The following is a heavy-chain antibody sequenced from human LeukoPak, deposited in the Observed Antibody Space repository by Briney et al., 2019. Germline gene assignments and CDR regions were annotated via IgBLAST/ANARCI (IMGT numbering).Heavy chain of an antibody. CDR1: GFTFSSYG. CDR2: DGSNK. CDR3: AKDTVKVTTIRRVPHYMDV. J-gene: IGHJ6*03. Sequence: PGGSLRLSCAASGFTFSSYGMHWVRQAPGKGLEWVAFDGSNKYYADSVKGRFTISRDSSKNTLYLQMNSLRAEDTAVYYCAKDTVKVTTIRRVPHYMDVWGKGTTVTISS. D-gene: IGHD5-12*01. V-gene: IGHV3-30*02.